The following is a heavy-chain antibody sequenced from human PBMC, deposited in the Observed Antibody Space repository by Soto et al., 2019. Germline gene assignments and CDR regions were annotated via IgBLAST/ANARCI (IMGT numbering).Heavy chain of an antibody. Sequence: ASVKVSCKSSGSTFTSYAMHCVRQSPGQRLELMGWINAGNGNTKYSQKFQGRVTITRDTSASTAYMELSSLRSEDTAVYYCARSSIAARTPIDYWGQGTLVTVSS. V-gene: IGHV1-3*01. D-gene: IGHD6-6*01. J-gene: IGHJ4*02. CDR1: GSTFTSYA. CDR3: ARSSIAARTPIDY. CDR2: INAGNGNT.